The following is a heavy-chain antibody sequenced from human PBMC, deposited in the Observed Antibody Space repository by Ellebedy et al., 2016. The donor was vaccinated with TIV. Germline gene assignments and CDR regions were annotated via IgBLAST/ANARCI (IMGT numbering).Heavy chain of an antibody. D-gene: IGHD2-15*01. Sequence: PGGSLRLSCAASGFTFSSYSMNWVRQAPGKGLEWVSYISSSSSTIYYADSVKGRFTISRDNAKNSLYLQMNSLRSGDTAVYYCARVEGYCSGGSCYSAHLFDYWGQGTLVTVSS. CDR3: ARVEGYCSGGSCYSAHLFDY. CDR1: GFTFSSYS. CDR2: ISSSSSTI. V-gene: IGHV3-48*01. J-gene: IGHJ4*02.